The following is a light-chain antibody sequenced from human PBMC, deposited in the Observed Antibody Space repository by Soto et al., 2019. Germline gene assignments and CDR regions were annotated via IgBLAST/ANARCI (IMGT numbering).Light chain of an antibody. J-gene: IGLJ3*02. V-gene: IGLV2-14*01. Sequence: QSALTQPASVSGSPGQSITISCTGTSSDVGAYNYVSWYQQHPGKAPKLMIYEVSNRSSGVSNRFSGSKSGNTASLTISGLQAEDEGDYYCSSYTSGSTWVFGGGTQLTVL. CDR2: EVS. CDR1: SSDVGAYNY. CDR3: SSYTSGSTWV.